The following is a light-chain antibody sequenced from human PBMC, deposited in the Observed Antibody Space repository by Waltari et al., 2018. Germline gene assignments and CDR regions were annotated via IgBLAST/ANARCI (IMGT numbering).Light chain of an antibody. J-gene: IGKJ4*01. CDR3: MQALQPPLS. V-gene: IGKV2-28*01. CDR1: QTLLFVNGYDY. Sequence: DIVLIQSPLSLSVTPGEPASISCRSSQTLLFVNGYDYLDWYVQKPGQSPQRLITLGSCRAPGVPARFSGSGSGTDFTLEITRVEPEDVGIYYCMQALQPPLSFGGGTRVEI. CDR2: LGS.